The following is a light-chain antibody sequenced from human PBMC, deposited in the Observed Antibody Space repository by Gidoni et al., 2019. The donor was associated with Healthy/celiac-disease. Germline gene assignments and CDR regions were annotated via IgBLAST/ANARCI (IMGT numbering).Light chain of an antibody. V-gene: IGLV2-14*01. CDR1: SSDVGGYNY. Sequence: QSALTQPASVSWSPGQSITISCTGTSSDVGGYNYVPWYQQHPGKAPKLMIYEVSNRPSGVSNRFSGSKSGNTASLTISGLQAEDEADYYCSSYTSSSPYVFGTGTKVTVL. CDR3: SSYTSSSPYV. CDR2: EVS. J-gene: IGLJ1*01.